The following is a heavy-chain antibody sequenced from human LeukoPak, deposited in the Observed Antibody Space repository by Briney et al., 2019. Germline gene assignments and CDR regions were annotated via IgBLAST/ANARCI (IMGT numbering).Heavy chain of an antibody. CDR3: AKGGSYAPLDY. CDR2: ISTSDSDT. Sequence: PGGSLRLSCAASGFTFSSSAMTWVRQAPGKGLEWVSAISTSDSDTIYTDSVKDRFTISRDNSKNTLYLQINSLRAEDTAVYYCAKGGSYAPLDYWGQGSLVTVSS. CDR1: GFTFSSSA. D-gene: IGHD1-26*01. J-gene: IGHJ4*02. V-gene: IGHV3-23*01.